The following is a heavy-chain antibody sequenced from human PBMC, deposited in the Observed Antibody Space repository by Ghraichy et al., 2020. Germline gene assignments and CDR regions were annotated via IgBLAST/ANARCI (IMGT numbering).Heavy chain of an antibody. D-gene: IGHD1/OR15-1a*01. Sequence: SETLSLTCTVSGGSISSSFYYWGWVRQPPGKGLEWIGSIYYTGSTYYNPSLKSRPSLKSRVTISIDTSKNEFSLKVRSVTAADTAVYYCASFRILEQEDYFQDWGQGTLVTVSS. CDR2: IYYTGST. J-gene: IGHJ1*01. CDR1: GGSISSSFYY. CDR3: ASFRILEQEDYFQD. V-gene: IGHV4-39*07.